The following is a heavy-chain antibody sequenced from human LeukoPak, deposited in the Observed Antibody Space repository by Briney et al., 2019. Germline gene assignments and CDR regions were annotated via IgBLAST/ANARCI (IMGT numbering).Heavy chain of an antibody. Sequence: GRSLRLSCAASGFNFSNYAMTWVRQPPGKGLEWVSGISWNSGSIGYADSVKGRFTISRDNAKNSLYLQMNSLRAEDTALYYCAKFSVAMAFDIWGQGTMVTVSS. V-gene: IGHV3-9*01. D-gene: IGHD5/OR15-5a*01. CDR3: AKFSVAMAFDI. CDR2: ISWNSGSI. J-gene: IGHJ3*02. CDR1: GFNFSNYA.